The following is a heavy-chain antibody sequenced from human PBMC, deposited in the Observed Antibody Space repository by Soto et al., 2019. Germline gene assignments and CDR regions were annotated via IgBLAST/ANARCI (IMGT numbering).Heavy chain of an antibody. V-gene: IGHV3-64D*08. D-gene: IGHD6-6*01. CDR1: GFTFSSYA. Sequence: PGGSLRLSCSASGFTFSSYAMHWVRQAPGKGLEYVSAISSNGGSTYYADSVKGRFTISRDNSKNTLYLQMSSLRAEDTAVYYCVIAFHIAARLTPADYWGQATLVTVSS. CDR3: VIAFHIAARLTPADY. CDR2: ISSNGGST. J-gene: IGHJ4*02.